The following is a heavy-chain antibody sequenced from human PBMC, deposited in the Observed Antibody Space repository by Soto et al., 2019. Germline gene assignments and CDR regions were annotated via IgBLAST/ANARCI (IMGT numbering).Heavy chain of an antibody. CDR3: ARDSLRIYCSSTSCSPP. D-gene: IGHD2-2*01. CDR1: GFTFSSYW. V-gene: IGHV3-7*01. J-gene: IGHJ5*02. Sequence: LRLSCAASGFTFSSYWMSWVRQAPGKGLEWVANIKQDGSEKYYVDSVKGRFTISRDNAKNSLYLQMNSLRAEDTAVYYCARDSLRIYCSSTSCSPPSGQGTMVTVS. CDR2: IKQDGSEK.